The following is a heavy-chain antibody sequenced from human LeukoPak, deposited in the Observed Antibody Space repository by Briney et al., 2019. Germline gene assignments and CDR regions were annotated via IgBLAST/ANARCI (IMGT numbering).Heavy chain of an antibody. V-gene: IGHV1-18*01. CDR3: ASAPDYVILTGYSLGYYYYGMDV. D-gene: IGHD3-9*01. J-gene: IGHJ6*02. CDR1: GYTFTSYG. CDR2: ISAYNGNT. Sequence: ASVKVSCKASGYTFTSYGISWVRQAPGQGLEWMGWISAYNGNTNYAQKLQGRVTMTTDTSTSTAYMELRSLRSDDTAVYYCASAPDYVILTGYSLGYYYYGMDVWGQGTTVTVSS.